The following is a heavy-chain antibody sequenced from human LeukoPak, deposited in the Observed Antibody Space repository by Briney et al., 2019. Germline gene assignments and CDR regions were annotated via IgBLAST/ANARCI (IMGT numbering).Heavy chain of an antibody. CDR2: IYSGGST. Sequence: GGSLRLSCAASGFTVSSNYMSWVRQAPGKGLEWVSVIYSGGSTYYADSVKGRFTISRDNSKNTLYLQMNSLRAEDTAVYYCARDLHYYDSSGYYEGDYWGQGTLVTVSS. J-gene: IGHJ4*02. D-gene: IGHD3-22*01. CDR3: ARDLHYYDSSGYYEGDY. V-gene: IGHV3-66*01. CDR1: GFTVSSNY.